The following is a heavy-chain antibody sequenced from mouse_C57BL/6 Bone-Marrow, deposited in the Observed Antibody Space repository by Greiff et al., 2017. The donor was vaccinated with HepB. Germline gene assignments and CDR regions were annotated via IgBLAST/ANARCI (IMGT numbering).Heavy chain of an antibody. D-gene: IGHD4-1*01. Sequence: EVKVVESGEGLVKPGGSLKLSCAASGFTFSSYAMSWVRQTPEKRLEWVAYISSGGDYIYYADTVKGRFTISRDTARNTLYLQMSSLKSEDTAMYYCTRADWDEGWFAYWGQGTLVTVSA. CDR2: ISSGGDYI. V-gene: IGHV5-9-1*02. CDR3: TRADWDEGWFAY. J-gene: IGHJ3*01. CDR1: GFTFSSYA.